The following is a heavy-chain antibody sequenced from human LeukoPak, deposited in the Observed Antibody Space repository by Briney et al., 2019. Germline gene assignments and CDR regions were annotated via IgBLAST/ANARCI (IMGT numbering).Heavy chain of an antibody. V-gene: IGHV3-7*01. CDR1: GFTFSSYW. J-gene: IGHJ6*02. Sequence: GGPLRLSCAASGFTFSSYWMSWVRQAPGKGLEWVANIKQDGSEKYYVDSVKGRFTISRDNAKNSLYLQMNSLRAEDTAVYYCAREIRFLEWLLPYYYYGMDVWGQGTTVTVSS. CDR2: IKQDGSEK. CDR3: AREIRFLEWLLPYYYYGMDV. D-gene: IGHD3-3*01.